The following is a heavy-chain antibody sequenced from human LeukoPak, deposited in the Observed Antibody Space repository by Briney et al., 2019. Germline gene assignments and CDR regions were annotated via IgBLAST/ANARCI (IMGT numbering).Heavy chain of an antibody. CDR3: AREAPASWDDSSGAFDY. Sequence: SETLSLTCTVSGGSISSYYWSWIRQPPGKGLEWIGYIYYSGSTNYNPSLKSRVTISVDTSKNQFSLKLSSVTAADTAVYYCAREAPASWDDSSGAFDYWGQGTLVTVSS. J-gene: IGHJ4*02. CDR2: IYYSGST. V-gene: IGHV4-59*01. CDR1: GGSISSYY. D-gene: IGHD3-22*01.